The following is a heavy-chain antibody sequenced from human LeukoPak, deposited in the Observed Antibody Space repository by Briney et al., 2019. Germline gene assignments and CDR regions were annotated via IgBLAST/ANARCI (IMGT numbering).Heavy chain of an antibody. V-gene: IGHV3-48*01. D-gene: IGHD3-10*01. CDR2: ISSSSSTI. J-gene: IGHJ5*02. CDR1: GFTFSSYS. CDR3: ARGSVGLYYYRWFDP. Sequence: PGGSLRLSCAASGFTFSSYSMNWVRQAPGKGLEWVSYISSSSSTIYYADSVKGRFTISRDNAKNSLYLQMNSLRAEDTAVYYCARGSVGLYYYRWFDPWGQGTLVTVSS.